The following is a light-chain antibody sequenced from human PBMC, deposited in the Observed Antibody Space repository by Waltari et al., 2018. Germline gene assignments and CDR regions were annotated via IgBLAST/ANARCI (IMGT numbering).Light chain of an antibody. V-gene: IGKV1-39*01. CDR3: QQSYSTPIT. Sequence: DIQMTQSPSSLSASVGDRVTITCRASQRIISFLNWYQQKPGKAPKLLIYAASRLQSGVPSRFSGSGSGTDFTLTISSLLPEDFATYYCQQSYSTPITFGQGTRLEIK. J-gene: IGKJ5*01. CDR2: AAS. CDR1: QRIISF.